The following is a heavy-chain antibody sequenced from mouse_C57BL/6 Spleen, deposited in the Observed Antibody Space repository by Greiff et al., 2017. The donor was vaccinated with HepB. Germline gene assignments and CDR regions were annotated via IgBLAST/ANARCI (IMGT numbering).Heavy chain of an antibody. CDR3: TTGLAY. D-gene: IGHD4-1*01. CDR1: GYTFTDYE. V-gene: IGHV1-15*01. J-gene: IGHJ3*01. Sequence: VQLQESGAELVRPGASVTLSCKASGYTFTDYEMHWVKQTPVHGLEWIGAIDPETGGTAYNQKFKGKAILTADKSSSTAYMELRSLTSEDSAVYYCTTGLAYWGQGTLVTVSA. CDR2: IDPETGGT.